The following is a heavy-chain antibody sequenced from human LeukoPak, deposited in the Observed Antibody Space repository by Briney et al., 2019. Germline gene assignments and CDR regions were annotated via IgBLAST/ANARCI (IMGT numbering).Heavy chain of an antibody. J-gene: IGHJ4*02. D-gene: IGHD6-13*01. CDR1: GYTLTELS. Sequence: GASVKVSCKVSGYTLTELSMHWVRQAPGKGLEWMGGSDPEDGETIYAQKFQGRVTMTEDTSTDTAYMELSSLRSEDTAVYYCATVGLGSSSWYVPKPYFDYWGQGTLVTVSS. V-gene: IGHV1-24*01. CDR2: SDPEDGET. CDR3: ATVGLGSSSWYVPKPYFDY.